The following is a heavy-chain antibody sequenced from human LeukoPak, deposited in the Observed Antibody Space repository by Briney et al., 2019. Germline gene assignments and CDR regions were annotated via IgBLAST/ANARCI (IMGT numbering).Heavy chain of an antibody. D-gene: IGHD3-16*02. Sequence: ASVKVSCKASGYTFTGYYMHWVRQAPGQGLEWMGWINPNSGGTNYAQKFQGRVTMTRDTSICTAYMELSRLRSDDTAVYYCASRPWLRLGELSPTPFDYWGQGTLVTVSS. CDR2: INPNSGGT. CDR3: ASRPWLRLGELSPTPFDY. V-gene: IGHV1-2*02. CDR1: GYTFTGYY. J-gene: IGHJ4*02.